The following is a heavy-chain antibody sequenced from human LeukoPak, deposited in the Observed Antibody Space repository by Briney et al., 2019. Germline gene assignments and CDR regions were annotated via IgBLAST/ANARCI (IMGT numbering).Heavy chain of an antibody. V-gene: IGHV1-18*01. CDR1: GYTFTSYG. CDR2: ISAYNGNT. Sequence: ASVKASCKASGYTFTSYGISWVRQAPGQGLEWMGWISAYNGNTNYAQKLQGRVTMTTDTSTSTAYMELRSLRSDDTAVYYCARDRGYYDSTGYCRFDYWGQGTLVTVSS. CDR3: ARDRGYYDSTGYCRFDY. D-gene: IGHD3-22*01. J-gene: IGHJ4*02.